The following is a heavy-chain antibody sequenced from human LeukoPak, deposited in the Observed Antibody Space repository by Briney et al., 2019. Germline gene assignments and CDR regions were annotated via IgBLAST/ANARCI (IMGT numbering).Heavy chain of an antibody. CDR3: AKWAGVYDYDSSGYLSGFDY. J-gene: IGHJ4*02. Sequence: PGRSLRLSCAASGFTFSNYGMHWVRQAPGKGLEGVAVISYDGSNKYYADSVKGRFTISRDNSKNTLFLQMNSLRAEDTAGYYCAKWAGVYDYDSSGYLSGFDYWGQGSLVTVSS. V-gene: IGHV3-30*18. CDR1: GFTFSNYG. CDR2: ISYDGSNK. D-gene: IGHD3-22*01.